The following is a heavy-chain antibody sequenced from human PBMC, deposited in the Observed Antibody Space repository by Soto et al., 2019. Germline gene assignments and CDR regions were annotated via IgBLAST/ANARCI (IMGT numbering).Heavy chain of an antibody. V-gene: IGHV3-33*01. CDR3: ARGSSGRDYFDY. Sequence: PGGSLRLSSGTSAFSFSSHAMHWVRQAPGKGLEWVAIISYDGAHTYYADSVKGRFTISRDNSKSTLYLEMTSLTAEDTSLYYCARGSSGRDYFDYWGQGTLVTVSS. D-gene: IGHD1-26*01. CDR2: ISYDGAHT. J-gene: IGHJ4*01. CDR1: AFSFSSHA.